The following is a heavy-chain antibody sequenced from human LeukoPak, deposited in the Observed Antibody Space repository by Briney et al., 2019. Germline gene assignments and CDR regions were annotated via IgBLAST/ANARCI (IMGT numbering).Heavy chain of an antibody. V-gene: IGHV3-7*01. D-gene: IGHD3-3*01. CDR1: GFTFSDYY. CDR2: IKQDGSEK. Sequence: GGSLKLSCAASGFTFSDYYMSWIRQAPGKGLEWVANIKQDGSEKYYVDSVKGRFTISRDNAKNSLYLQMNSLRAEDTAVYYCARSIAFWSGYYNGNWFDPWGQGTLVTVSS. J-gene: IGHJ5*02. CDR3: ARSIAFWSGYYNGNWFDP.